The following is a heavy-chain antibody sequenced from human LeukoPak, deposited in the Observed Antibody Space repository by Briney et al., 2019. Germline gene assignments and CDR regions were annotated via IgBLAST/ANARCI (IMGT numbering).Heavy chain of an antibody. D-gene: IGHD4-17*01. CDR3: AREDYGDYEAQP. Sequence: GASVKVSCKASGGTFSSYAISWVRQAPGQGLEWMGGIIPIFGTANYAQKFQGRVTITADESTSTAYMELSSLRSEDTAVYYCAREDYGDYEAQPWGQGTLVTDSS. CDR1: GGTFSSYA. V-gene: IGHV1-69*13. J-gene: IGHJ5*02. CDR2: IIPIFGTA.